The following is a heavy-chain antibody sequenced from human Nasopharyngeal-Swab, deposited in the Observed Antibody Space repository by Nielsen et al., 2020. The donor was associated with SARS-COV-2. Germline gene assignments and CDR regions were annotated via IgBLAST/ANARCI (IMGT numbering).Heavy chain of an antibody. CDR1: GFTFSSYG. V-gene: IGHV3-33*01. Sequence: GGSLRLSCAASGFTFSSYGMHWVRQAPGKGTEWVAVIWYDGSNKYYADSVKGRFTISRDNSKNTLYLQMNSLRAEDTAVYYCAREAQTGYSSSWTYYYYGMDVWGQGTTVTVSS. D-gene: IGHD6-13*01. CDR2: IWYDGSNK. CDR3: AREAQTGYSSSWTYYYYGMDV. J-gene: IGHJ6*02.